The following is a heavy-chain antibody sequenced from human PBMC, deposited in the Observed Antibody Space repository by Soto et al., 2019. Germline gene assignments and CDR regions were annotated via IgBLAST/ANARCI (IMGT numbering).Heavy chain of an antibody. D-gene: IGHD2-21*01. CDR3: AKDRVVLSAYSMDV. CDR2: ISYDGSAK. V-gene: IGHV3-30*18. Sequence: QVQLVESGGGVVKPGRSLRLSCEGSGFSLNHYGMHWVRQAPGQGLEWVATISYDGSAKYHSDSVGGRFAISRDNSNNPLYLQMNRLRAEDTAVYYCAKDRVVLSAYSMDVWGQGPTVTVSS. J-gene: IGHJ6*03. CDR1: GFSLNHYG.